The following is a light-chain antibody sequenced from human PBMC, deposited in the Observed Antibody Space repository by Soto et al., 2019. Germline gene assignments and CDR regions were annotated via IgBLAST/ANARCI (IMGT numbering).Light chain of an antibody. Sequence: LTQSPATLSVSPGGRTILSCRASQTVNNYLAWYQQKPGQAPRLLIYDTSKRAPGVPARFIGSGSGTAFTLTIDIEEPEDYAIYYCQQRSDWRWTFGQGTKVDIK. CDR3: QQRSDWRWT. J-gene: IGKJ1*01. CDR1: QTVNNY. CDR2: DTS. V-gene: IGKV3-11*01.